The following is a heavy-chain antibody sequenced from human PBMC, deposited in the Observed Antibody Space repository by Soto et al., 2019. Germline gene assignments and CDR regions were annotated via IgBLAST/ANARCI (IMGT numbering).Heavy chain of an antibody. J-gene: IGHJ6*02. CDR2: INSDGSST. V-gene: IGHV3-74*01. CDR3: ASTTVTTYYYGMDV. D-gene: IGHD4-17*01. CDR1: GFTFSSYW. Sequence: PGGSLRLSCAASGFTFSSYWMHWARQAPGKGLVWVSRINSDGSSTSYADSVKGRFTISRDNAKNTLYLQMNSLRAEDTAVYYCASTTVTTYYYGMDVWGQGTTVTVSS.